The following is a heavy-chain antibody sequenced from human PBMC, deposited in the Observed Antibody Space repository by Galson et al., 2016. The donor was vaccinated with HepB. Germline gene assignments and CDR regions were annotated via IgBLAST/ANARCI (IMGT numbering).Heavy chain of an antibody. Sequence: SLRLSCAASGFTFSDNHMNWIRQAPGKGLEWISYISTSANSMLYADSVRGRFSISRDNAKKSLYLQMTNLRAEDTAVYYCARDLPDDSVEYFDVFDLWGQGTMVTVSS. V-gene: IGHV3-11*01. CDR2: ISTSANSM. CDR3: ARDLPDDSVEYFDVFDL. D-gene: IGHD4-17*01. J-gene: IGHJ3*01. CDR1: GFTFSDNH.